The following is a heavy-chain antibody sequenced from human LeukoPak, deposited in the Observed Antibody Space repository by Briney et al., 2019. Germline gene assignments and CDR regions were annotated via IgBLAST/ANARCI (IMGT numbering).Heavy chain of an antibody. J-gene: IGHJ4*02. Sequence: SETLSLTCAVYGGSLSGYSWSWIRQPPGKGLEWMGEINHSGSTNHNPSLKSRVTISVDTSKNQFSLTLSSVTAADTAEYYCARGAVLWFGELLNFSNNLFDYRGQGTLVTASS. CDR2: INHSGST. D-gene: IGHD3-10*01. V-gene: IGHV4-34*01. CDR1: GGSLSGYS. CDR3: ARGAVLWFGELLNFSNNLFDY.